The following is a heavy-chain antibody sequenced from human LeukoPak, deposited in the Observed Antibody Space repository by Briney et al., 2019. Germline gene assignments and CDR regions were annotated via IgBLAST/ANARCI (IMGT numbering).Heavy chain of an antibody. D-gene: IGHD3-22*01. CDR2: IYYSGST. V-gene: IGHV4-39*07. CDR3: VRHDSSDYFDY. J-gene: IGHJ4*02. CDR1: GVSISSSNSY. Sequence: SETLSLTCTVSGVSISSSNSYWGWIRQPPGKGLEWIGSIYYSGSTNYNPSLKSRVTISVDKSKKQFSLKLSSVTAADTAVYYCVRHDSSDYFDYWGQGTLVTVSS.